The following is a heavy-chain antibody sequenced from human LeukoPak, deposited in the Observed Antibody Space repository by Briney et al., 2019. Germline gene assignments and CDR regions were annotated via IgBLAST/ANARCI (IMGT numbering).Heavy chain of an antibody. CDR2: ITGSDDRT. CDR3: AKGPQVGSGYHPDY. Sequence: GSLRLSCAASGFTLSSAAMTWVRQAPGKGLEWVSTITGSDDRTYYADSVRGRFTISRDYSKNTLRLQMNSLRVEDTAIYYCAKGPQVGSGYHPDYWGQGTLVTVSS. CDR1: GFTLSSAA. J-gene: IGHJ4*02. D-gene: IGHD3-22*01. V-gene: IGHV3-23*01.